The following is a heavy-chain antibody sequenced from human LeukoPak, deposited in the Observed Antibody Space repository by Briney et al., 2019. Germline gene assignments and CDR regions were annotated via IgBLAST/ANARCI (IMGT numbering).Heavy chain of an antibody. CDR2: IYSTGST. D-gene: IGHD5-12*01. V-gene: IGHV4-4*07. J-gene: IGHJ4*02. Sequence: SETLSLTCTVSGGSISNYYWSWLRQPAGKGLELMGRIYSTGSTNYNPCLKSLVTMSLDTSKNQFSLSLSSVTAADTAVYYCARGGVATNVKNWGQGTLVTVSS. CDR3: ARGGVATNVKN. CDR1: GGSISNYY.